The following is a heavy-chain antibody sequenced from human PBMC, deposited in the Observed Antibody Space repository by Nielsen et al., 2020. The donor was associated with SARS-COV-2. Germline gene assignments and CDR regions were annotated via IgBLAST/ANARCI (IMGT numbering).Heavy chain of an antibody. CDR3: AKDTPGMDV. CDR1: GFTFSSYG. J-gene: IGHJ6*02. CDR2: IWYDGSNK. V-gene: IGHV3-33*06. Sequence: GESLKISCAASGFTFSSYGMHWVRQAPGKGLEWVAVIWYDGSNKYYADSVKGRFTISRDNSKNTLYLQMNSLRAEDTAVYYCAKDTPGMDVWGQGTTVTVSS.